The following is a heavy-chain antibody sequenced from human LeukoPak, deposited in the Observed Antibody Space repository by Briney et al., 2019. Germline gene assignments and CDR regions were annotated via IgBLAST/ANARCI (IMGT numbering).Heavy chain of an antibody. CDR2: IYHSGST. CDR1: GYSTSSGYY. D-gene: IGHD3-22*01. Sequence: SETLSLTCTVSGYSTSSGYYWGWIRQPPGKGLEWIGSIYHSGSTYYNPSLKSRVTISVDTSKNQFSLKLSSVTAADTAVYYCARVPDYYDSSGYPNWFDPWGQGTLVTVSS. V-gene: IGHV4-38-2*02. J-gene: IGHJ5*02. CDR3: ARVPDYYDSSGYPNWFDP.